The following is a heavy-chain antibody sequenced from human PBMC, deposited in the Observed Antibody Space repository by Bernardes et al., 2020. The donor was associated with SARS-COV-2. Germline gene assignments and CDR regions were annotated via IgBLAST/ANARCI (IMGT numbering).Heavy chain of an antibody. Sequence: SETLSLTCTVSGGSISSSSYYWGWIRQPPGKGLEWIGSIYYSGSTYYNPSLKSRVTISVDTSKNQFSLKLSSVTAADTAVYYCASLSIAARPGPLGFENYYYGMDVWGQGTKVTVSS. CDR1: GGSISSSSYY. CDR2: IYYSGST. D-gene: IGHD6-6*01. CDR3: ASLSIAARPGPLGFENYYYGMDV. V-gene: IGHV4-39*01. J-gene: IGHJ6*02.